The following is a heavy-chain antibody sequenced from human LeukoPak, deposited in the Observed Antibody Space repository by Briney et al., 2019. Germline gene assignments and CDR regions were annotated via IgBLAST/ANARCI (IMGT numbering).Heavy chain of an antibody. CDR3: VGSPTYYYMDV. Sequence: PGGSLRLSCAASGSTFRNHAIHWVRQAPGKGLEWVTVISHDGMNDYYRDSVKGRFTISRDNSKNTVLLQMNSLSPDDTAVYYCVGSPTYYYMDVWGKGTTVTVSS. CDR1: GSTFRNHA. J-gene: IGHJ6*03. D-gene: IGHD3-10*01. CDR2: ISHDGMND. V-gene: IGHV3-30*04.